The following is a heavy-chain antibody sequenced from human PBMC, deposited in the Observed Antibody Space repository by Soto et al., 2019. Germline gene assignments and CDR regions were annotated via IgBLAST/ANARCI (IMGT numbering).Heavy chain of an antibody. J-gene: IGHJ4*02. CDR1: GFTVSSNY. CDR2: IHSGGST. V-gene: IGHV3-53*01. Sequence: EVQLVESGGGLIQPGGSLRLSCAASGFTVSSNYMSWVRQAPGKGLEWVSVIHSGGSTYYADSVKGRFTISRDNSKNTLYLQMNSLRAEDTAVYYCARDSPVTAIHYWGQGTLVTVSS. CDR3: ARDSPVTAIHY. D-gene: IGHD2-21*02.